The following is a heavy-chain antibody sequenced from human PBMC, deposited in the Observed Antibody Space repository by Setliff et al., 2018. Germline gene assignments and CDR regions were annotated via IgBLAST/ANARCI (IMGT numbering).Heavy chain of an antibody. J-gene: IGHJ4*02. CDR3: TTQPTPDYDILTGYYVSLGSYYFDY. D-gene: IGHD3-9*01. CDR2: IRSKAFSYAT. V-gene: IGHV3-73*01. Sequence: GGSLRLSCAVAGFTFSGSAVHWVRQASGKGLEWVGRIRSKAFSYATRYTESMKGRFTISRDDSKNTAYLQMDSLNTEDTAVYYCTTQPTPDYDILTGYYVSLGSYYFDYWGQGTPVTVSS. CDR1: GFTFSGSA.